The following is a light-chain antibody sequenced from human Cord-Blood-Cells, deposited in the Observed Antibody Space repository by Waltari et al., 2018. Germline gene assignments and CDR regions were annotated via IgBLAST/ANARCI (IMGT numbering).Light chain of an antibody. V-gene: IGLV3-21*03. CDR2: DDS. CDR1: NIGSKR. CDR3: QVWDSSSDHYVV. J-gene: IGLJ2*01. Sequence: SYVLTQPPSVSVAPGTTARITCGGHNIGSKRMHWYQQQPGQAPVLVVYDDSDRPSGIPERCSGSNSGNTATLTISRVEAGDEADYYCQVWDSSSDHYVVFGGGTKLTVL.